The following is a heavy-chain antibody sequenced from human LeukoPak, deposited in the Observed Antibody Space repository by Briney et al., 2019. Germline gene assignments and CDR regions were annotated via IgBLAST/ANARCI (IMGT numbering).Heavy chain of an antibody. CDR2: IYYSGST. CDR3: ARDHYYDSSGYYPGAFDI. D-gene: IGHD3-22*01. V-gene: IGHV4-59*01. CDR1: GGSISSYY. J-gene: IGHJ3*02. Sequence: PSETLSLTCTVSGGSISSYYWSWIRQPPGKELEWIGYIYYSGSTNYNPSLKSRVTISVDTSKNQFSLKLSSVTAADTAVYYCARDHYYDSSGYYPGAFDIWGQGTMVTVSS.